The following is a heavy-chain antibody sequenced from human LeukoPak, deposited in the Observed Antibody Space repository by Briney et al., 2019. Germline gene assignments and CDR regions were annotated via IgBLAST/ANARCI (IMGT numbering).Heavy chain of an antibody. CDR1: GGSVSSGSYY. J-gene: IGHJ5*02. CDR2: IYYRGSA. CDR3: ARGFGDWGLSWFDP. V-gene: IGHV4-61*01. D-gene: IGHD3-10*01. Sequence: SETLSLTCTVSGGSVSSGSYYWSWIRRPPGKGLEWIGYIYYRGSAKYNPSLKSRVTISVDTSKNQFSLKLTSVTAADTAVYYCARGFGDWGLSWFDPWGQGTLVTVSS.